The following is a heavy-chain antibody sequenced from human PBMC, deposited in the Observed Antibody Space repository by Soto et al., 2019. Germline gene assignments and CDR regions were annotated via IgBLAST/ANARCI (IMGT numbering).Heavy chain of an antibody. CDR3: ARAQDHFGFERFDY. V-gene: IGHV3-33*01. Sequence: QVQLVESGGGVVQPGRSLRLSCAASGFTFSSYGMHWVRQAPGKGLEWVAVIWYDGSNKYYADSVKGRFTISRDNSKNPLYLQMNSLRAEDTAVYYCARAQDHFGFERFDYWGQGTLVTVSS. J-gene: IGHJ4*02. D-gene: IGHD3-10*01. CDR1: GFTFSSYG. CDR2: IWYDGSNK.